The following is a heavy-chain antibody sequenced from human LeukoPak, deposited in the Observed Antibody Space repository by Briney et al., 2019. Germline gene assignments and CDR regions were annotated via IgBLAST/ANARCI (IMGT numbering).Heavy chain of an antibody. CDR3: ARTHCSSTSCHWHWFDP. V-gene: IGHV1-18*01. CDR1: GYTFTSYG. Sequence: ASAKVSCKASGYTFTSYGISWVRQAPGQGLEWMGWISAYNGNTNYAQKLQGRVTMTTDTSTSTAYMELRSLRSDDTAVYYCARTHCSSTSCHWHWFDPWGQGTLVTVSS. CDR2: ISAYNGNT. J-gene: IGHJ5*02. D-gene: IGHD2-2*01.